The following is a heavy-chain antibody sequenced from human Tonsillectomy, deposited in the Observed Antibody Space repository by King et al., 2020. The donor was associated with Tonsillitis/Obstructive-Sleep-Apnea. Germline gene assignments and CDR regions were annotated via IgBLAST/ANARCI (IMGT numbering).Heavy chain of an antibody. J-gene: IGHJ4*02. CDR1: GYTFTSYA. CDR2: INAGNGNT. V-gene: IGHV1-3*01. D-gene: IGHD3-3*01. CDR3: ARGSEVLRFLEWLL. Sequence: QLVQSGAEVKKPGASVKVSCKASGYTFTSYAMHWCRQVPGQRLDWMGWINAGNGNTKYSQKFQGRVTITRDTSASTAYMELSSLRSEDTAVYYCARGSEVLRFLEWLLWGQGTLVTVSS.